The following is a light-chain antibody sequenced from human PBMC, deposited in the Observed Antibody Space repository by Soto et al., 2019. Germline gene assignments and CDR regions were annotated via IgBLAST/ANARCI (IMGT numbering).Light chain of an antibody. CDR3: QQELT. CDR2: GAS. V-gene: IGKV3-11*01. Sequence: EIMLKQSPATLSLSPGERATLSCRASQSVSSYLAWYQQKPGQAPRLLIYGASNRATGIPARFSGRGSGTGFTLTISSLEPEDFAVYYCQQELTFGGGTKVDI. J-gene: IGKJ4*01. CDR1: QSVSSY.